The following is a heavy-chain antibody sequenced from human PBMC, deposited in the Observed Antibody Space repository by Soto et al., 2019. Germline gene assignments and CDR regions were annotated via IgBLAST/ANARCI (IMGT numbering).Heavy chain of an antibody. J-gene: IGHJ4*02. CDR2: IYYSGST. Sequence: NPSETLSLTCTVSGGSISSYYWSWIRQPPGKGLEWIGYIYYSGSTNYNPSLKSRVTISVDTSKNQFSLKLSSVTAADTAVYYCARTINYYDSSGYFHWGQGTLVTVSS. V-gene: IGHV4-59*01. CDR1: GGSISSYY. CDR3: ARTINYYDSSGYFH. D-gene: IGHD3-22*01.